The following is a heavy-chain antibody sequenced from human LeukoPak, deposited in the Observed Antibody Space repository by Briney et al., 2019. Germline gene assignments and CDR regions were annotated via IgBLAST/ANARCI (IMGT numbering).Heavy chain of an antibody. J-gene: IGHJ3*02. D-gene: IGHD2-15*01. CDR2: ISGSGATT. CDR1: GFTFSSYA. Sequence: QPGGSLRLSCAASGFTFSSYAMSWVRQAPGKGLEWVSGISGSGATTYYTDSVKGRFTISRDNSKNTLYLQMNSLRAEDTAVYYCAKTRWSGFDAFDIWGQGTMVTVSS. CDR3: AKTRWSGFDAFDI. V-gene: IGHV3-23*01.